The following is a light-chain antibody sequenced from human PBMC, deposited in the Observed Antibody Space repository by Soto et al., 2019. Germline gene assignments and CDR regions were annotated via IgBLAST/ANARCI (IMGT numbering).Light chain of an antibody. CDR1: QSISRC. V-gene: IGKV1-5*03. CDR2: KAS. J-gene: IGKJ1*01. CDR3: LQDYNYPWT. Sequence: DIQMTQSPSTLSASVGDRVTITCRASQSISRCLAWYQQKPGEAPKYLIYKASSLESGVPSRFSGSGSGTDFTLTISSLQPEDFATYYCLQDYNYPWTFGQGTKVDI.